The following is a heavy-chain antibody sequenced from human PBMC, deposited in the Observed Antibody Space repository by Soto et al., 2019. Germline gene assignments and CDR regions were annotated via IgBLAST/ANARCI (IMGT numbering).Heavy chain of an antibody. CDR2: INHSGST. CDR3: ARGTDYDSSGYYGS. V-gene: IGHV4-34*01. CDR1: GGSFSGYY. J-gene: IGHJ5*02. D-gene: IGHD3-22*01. Sequence: SETLSLTCAVYGGSFSGYYWSWIRQPPGKGLEWIGEINHSGSTNYNPSLKSRVTISVDTSKNQFSLKLSSVTAADTAVYYCARGTDYDSSGYYGSWGQGTLVTVSS.